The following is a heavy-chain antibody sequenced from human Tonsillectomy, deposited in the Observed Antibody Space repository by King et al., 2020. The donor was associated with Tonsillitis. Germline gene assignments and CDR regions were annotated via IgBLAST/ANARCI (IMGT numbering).Heavy chain of an antibody. J-gene: IGHJ4*02. CDR3: ARRGYYDSSGFYYY. V-gene: IGHV4-39*01. Sequence: LQLQESGPGLVKPSKTLSLTCTVSGGSISSSSYYWGCVRRPPGKGLVWIWSIFDSGGTYYNPSIKSRVTSSIDTSKNQFSLKLSSVTAADTAVYYCARRGYYDSSGFYYYWGQGTLVTVSS. CDR2: IFDSGGT. D-gene: IGHD3-22*01. CDR1: GGSISSSSYY.